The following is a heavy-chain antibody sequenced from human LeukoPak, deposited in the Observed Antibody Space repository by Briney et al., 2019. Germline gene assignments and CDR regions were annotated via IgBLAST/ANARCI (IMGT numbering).Heavy chain of an antibody. CDR1: GGSISSYY. J-gene: IGHJ4*02. CDR3: ASLRLGQLYLDY. D-gene: IGHD3-16*01. CDR2: IYYSGST. V-gene: IGHV4-59*01. Sequence: SETLSLTCTVSGGSISSYYWSWIRQPPGKGLEWVGYIYYSGSTNYNPSLKSRVTISVDTSKNQLSLKLSSVTAADTAVYFCASLRLGQLYLDYWGQGTLVSVSS.